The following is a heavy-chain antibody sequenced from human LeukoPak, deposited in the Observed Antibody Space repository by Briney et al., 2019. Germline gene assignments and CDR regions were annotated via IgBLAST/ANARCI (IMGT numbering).Heavy chain of an antibody. D-gene: IGHD4-17*01. CDR2: INPNSGGT. J-gene: IGHJ3*02. V-gene: IGHV1-2*02. Sequence: RASVKVSCKASGYTFTGYYMHWVRQAPGQGLEWMGWINPNSGGTNYAQKFQGRVTMTRDTSISTAYMELSRLRSDDTAVYYCASMGPGTDGDYDAFDIWGQGTMVTVSS. CDR1: GYTFTGYY. CDR3: ASMGPGTDGDYDAFDI.